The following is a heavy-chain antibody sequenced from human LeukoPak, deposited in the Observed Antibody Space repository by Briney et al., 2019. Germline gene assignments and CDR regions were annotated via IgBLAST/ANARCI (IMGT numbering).Heavy chain of an antibody. J-gene: IGHJ4*02. CDR2: TNHSGST. Sequence: SETLSLTCAVYGGSFSGYYWSWIRPPPGKGLEWIGETNHSGSTNYNPSLKSRVTISVDTSKNQFSLKLSSVTAADTAVYYCARDKRPSSGYYYFDYWGQGTLVTVSS. CDR3: ARDKRPSSGYYYFDY. D-gene: IGHD3-22*01. CDR1: GGSFSGYY. V-gene: IGHV4-34*01.